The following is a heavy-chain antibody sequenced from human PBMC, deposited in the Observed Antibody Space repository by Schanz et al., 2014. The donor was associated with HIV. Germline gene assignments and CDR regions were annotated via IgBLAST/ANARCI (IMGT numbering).Heavy chain of an antibody. V-gene: IGHV3-33*08. Sequence: QVQLVESGGGLVQPGGSLRLSCATSGFTFSTYSMNWVRQAPGRGLEWVAMIWYDGSNKFYADSVKGRFTISRDNSKNTLFLQMNSLRAEDTAVYYCARALGRFRLYHLDYWGQGTLVTVSS. CDR3: ARALGRFRLYHLDY. CDR1: GFTFSTYS. J-gene: IGHJ4*02. CDR2: IWYDGSNK. D-gene: IGHD3-16*01.